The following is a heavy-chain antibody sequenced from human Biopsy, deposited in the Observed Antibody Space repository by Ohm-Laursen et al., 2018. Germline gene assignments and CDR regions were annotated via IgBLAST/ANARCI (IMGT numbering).Heavy chain of an antibody. CDR2: ISYDQITK. V-gene: IGHV3-30*18. CDR3: AKDLSVYYYYGIDV. Sequence: SLRLSCSAPGFTFRTYGMHWVRLAPGKGLEWVAVISYDQITKHYADSVRGRFTISRDNSKNTLYLQVNSLRAEDTAVYYCAKDLSVYYYYGIDVWGQGTTVSVSS. CDR1: GFTFRTYG. J-gene: IGHJ6*02. D-gene: IGHD5/OR15-5a*01.